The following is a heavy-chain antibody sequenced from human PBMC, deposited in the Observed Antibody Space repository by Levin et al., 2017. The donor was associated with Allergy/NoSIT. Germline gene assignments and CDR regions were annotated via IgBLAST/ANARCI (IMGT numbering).Heavy chain of an antibody. CDR3: TRVKEVGAIIYFDY. V-gene: IGHV3-49*03. J-gene: IGHJ4*02. CDR2: IRSKAYGGTT. D-gene: IGHD1-26*01. CDR1: GFTFGDYA. Sequence: PAGGSLRLSCTASGFTFGDYAMSWFRQAPGKGLEWVGFIRSKAYGGTTEYAASVKGRFTISRDDSKSIAYLQMNSLKTEDTAVYYCTRVKEVGAIIYFDYWGQGTLVTVSS.